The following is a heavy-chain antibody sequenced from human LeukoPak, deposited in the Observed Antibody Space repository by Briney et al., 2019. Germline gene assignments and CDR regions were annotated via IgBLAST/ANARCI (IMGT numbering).Heavy chain of an antibody. Sequence: ASVKVSCKASGYTFTGYYMHWVRQAPGQGLEWMGWINPNSGGTNYAQKFQGRVTMTGDTSISTAYMELSRLRSDDTAVYYCARGSGSYRGVFDYWGQGTLVTVSS. CDR1: GYTFTGYY. D-gene: IGHD1-26*01. CDR2: INPNSGGT. J-gene: IGHJ4*02. CDR3: ARGSGSYRGVFDY. V-gene: IGHV1-2*02.